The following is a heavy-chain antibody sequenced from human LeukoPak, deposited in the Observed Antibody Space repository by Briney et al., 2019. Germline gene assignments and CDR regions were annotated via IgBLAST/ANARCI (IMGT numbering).Heavy chain of an antibody. V-gene: IGHV3-53*05. Sequence: GGSLRLSCAASGFTVSSSYMNWVRQAPGKGLEWVLVIYSGTSTYYADSVKGRFTISRDNSKNTLYLQMNSLRAEDTAVYYCARGRRAGRFDYWGQGTLVTVSS. D-gene: IGHD6-19*01. CDR2: IYSGTST. J-gene: IGHJ4*02. CDR1: GFTVSSSY. CDR3: ARGRRAGRFDY.